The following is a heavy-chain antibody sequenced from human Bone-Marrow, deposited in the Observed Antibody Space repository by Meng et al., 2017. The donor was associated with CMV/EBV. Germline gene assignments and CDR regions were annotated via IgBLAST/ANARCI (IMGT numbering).Heavy chain of an antibody. CDR2: SYSGAIT. V-gene: IGHV3-66*01. Sequence: CAASGFTVSSSYRSWVSQAPGKGLEWVSVSYSGAITYYADSVKGRFTISRDSSKNTLDLQMNSLRAEDTAVYYCARGRVDSTTCYDFWGQGTLVTVSS. D-gene: IGHD2-2*01. CDR1: GFTVSSSY. CDR3: ARGRVDSTTCYDF. J-gene: IGHJ4*02.